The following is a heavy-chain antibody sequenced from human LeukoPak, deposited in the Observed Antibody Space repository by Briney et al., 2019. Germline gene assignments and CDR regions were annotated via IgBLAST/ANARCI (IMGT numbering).Heavy chain of an antibody. V-gene: IGHV3-30-3*01. CDR1: GFSFSKYA. J-gene: IGHJ4*02. Sequence: GGSLRLSCAASGFSFSKYAMHWVRQAPGKGLEWVAVISFDETKKYYADSVKGRFTISRDNSNNTLFLQMNSLETEDTAVYFCARMKVIKGASLDYWGQGSLVTVSS. CDR3: ARMKVIKGASLDY. CDR2: ISFDETKK. D-gene: IGHD2/OR15-2a*01.